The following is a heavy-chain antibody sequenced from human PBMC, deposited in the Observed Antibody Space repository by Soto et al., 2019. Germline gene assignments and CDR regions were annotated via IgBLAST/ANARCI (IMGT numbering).Heavy chain of an antibody. CDR3: VIVYYKYYDGSGDSRSPAY. D-gene: IGHD3-22*01. Sequence: GGSLRLSCAASGFTFSSYAMHWVRQAPGKGLEWVALISYDGSDKDYADSVKGRFTISRDNSRNTLFLQMNSLRAEDTAVYYCVIVYYKYYDGSGDSRSPAYWGRETLMSVSA. CDR2: ISYDGSDK. J-gene: IGHJ4*01. CDR1: GFTFSSYA. V-gene: IGHV3-30-3*01.